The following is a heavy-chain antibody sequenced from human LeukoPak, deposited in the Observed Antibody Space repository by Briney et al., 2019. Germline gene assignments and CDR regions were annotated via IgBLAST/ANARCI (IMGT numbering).Heavy chain of an antibody. CDR2: ISGGGGST. D-gene: IGHD1-26*01. Sequence: GGSLRLSCAASGLSVSSSHMSWVRQAPGKGLEWVSTISGGGGSTYYADSVKGRFTISRDNSKNTLYLQANSLRAEDTAVYYCAKGGKWDVTPFDYWGQGTLVTVSS. V-gene: IGHV3-23*01. CDR3: AKGGKWDVTPFDY. J-gene: IGHJ4*02. CDR1: GLSVSSSH.